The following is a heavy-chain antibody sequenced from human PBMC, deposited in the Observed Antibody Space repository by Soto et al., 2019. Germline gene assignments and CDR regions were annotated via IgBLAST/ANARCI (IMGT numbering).Heavy chain of an antibody. CDR3: ASGRYDASGYFDY. Sequence: SVKVSCKASGYTFTSYAMHWVRQAPGQALEWMGWITPFNGNTKYAQKFQDRVTVTGDTSLNTAYMELSSLRSDDTAMFYCASGRYDASGYFDYWGQGTLVTVSS. CDR1: GYTFTSYA. CDR2: ITPFNGNT. J-gene: IGHJ4*02. D-gene: IGHD3-22*01. V-gene: IGHV1-45*02.